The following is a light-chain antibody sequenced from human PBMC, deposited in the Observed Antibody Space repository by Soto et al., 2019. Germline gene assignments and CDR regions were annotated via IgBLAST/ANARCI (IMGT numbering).Light chain of an antibody. Sequence: DIQMTQSSSSLSASVGDKVTIICRASQTISNFLNWYQQKPGKAPKLLIYAASGLQSGVPSRFSASGSGTDFSLTITSLQPEDFATYFCQQSFSTPRTFGQGTRVEVK. CDR1: QTISNF. CDR2: AAS. CDR3: QQSFSTPRT. V-gene: IGKV1-39*01. J-gene: IGKJ1*01.